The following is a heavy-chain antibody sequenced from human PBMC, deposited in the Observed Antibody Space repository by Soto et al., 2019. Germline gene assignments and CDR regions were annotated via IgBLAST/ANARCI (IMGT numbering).Heavy chain of an antibody. CDR1: GYTFSSFG. V-gene: IGHV3-30*18. J-gene: IGHJ4*02. CDR3: AKERSVVATTPDFDY. D-gene: IGHD5-12*01. Sequence: VQLVESGGGVVQPGRSLRLSCAASGYTFSSFGMHWVRQAPGKGLEWVAVASYDGSYTYYADSVKGRFTISRDNSRYMLDLQMNSLRAEDTAVYYGAKERSVVATTPDFDYGGQGTLVTVSS. CDR2: ASYDGSYT.